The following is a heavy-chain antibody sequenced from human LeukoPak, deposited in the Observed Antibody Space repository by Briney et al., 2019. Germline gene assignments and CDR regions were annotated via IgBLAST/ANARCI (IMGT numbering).Heavy chain of an antibody. Sequence: GGSRRLSCAASGFTFSDSYMSWVRQAPGKGLEWASFISETGSYTNYADSVKGQFTISRDNAKNSLYLQMHSLRAEDTAVYYCARDVKTTTGAFDIWGQGTIVTVSS. CDR1: GFTFSDSY. D-gene: IGHD1-26*01. CDR3: ARDVKTTTGAFDI. V-gene: IGHV3-11*06. J-gene: IGHJ3*02. CDR2: ISETGSYT.